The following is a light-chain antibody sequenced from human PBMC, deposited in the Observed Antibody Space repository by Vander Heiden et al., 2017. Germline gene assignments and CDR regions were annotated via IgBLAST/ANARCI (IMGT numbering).Light chain of an antibody. Sequence: SYELTQPHSVSVSPGQPASITCSGDKLGDKYACWYQQKPGQSPVLVIYQDSKRPSGIPERFSGSNSGNTATLTISGTQAMDEADYYWQAWDSSTVFGGGTKLTVL. CDR1: KLGDKY. CDR3: QAWDSSTV. V-gene: IGLV3-1*01. J-gene: IGLJ3*02. CDR2: QDS.